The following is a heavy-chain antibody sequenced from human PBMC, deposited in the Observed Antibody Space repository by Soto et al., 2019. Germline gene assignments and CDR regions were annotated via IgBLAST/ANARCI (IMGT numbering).Heavy chain of an antibody. V-gene: IGHV3-23*01. J-gene: IGHJ4*02. Sequence: GGSLRLSCAASGFTFSSFALSWVRQAPGKGLEWVSAISGSGDGTDYADSVKGRFTISRDNSKNTLYLQMNSLRAEDTAVYYCAGPGYSSQDYWGQGALVTVYS. CDR1: GFTFSSFA. CDR3: AGPGYSSQDY. D-gene: IGHD5-18*01. CDR2: ISGSGDGT.